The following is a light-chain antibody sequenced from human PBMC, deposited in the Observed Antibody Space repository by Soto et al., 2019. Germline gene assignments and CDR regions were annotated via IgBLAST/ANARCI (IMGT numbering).Light chain of an antibody. V-gene: IGKV1-5*01. J-gene: IGKJ1*01. CDR1: QTISIW. Sequence: DIQMTQSPSTLSASVGDRVTITCRARQTISIWLAWYQQKPGKAPKLLIYDASILESGVPSRFSGSGSGTEFTLTISSLQPDDFATYYCQQYHSYRTFGQGTKVEIK. CDR3: QQYHSYRT. CDR2: DAS.